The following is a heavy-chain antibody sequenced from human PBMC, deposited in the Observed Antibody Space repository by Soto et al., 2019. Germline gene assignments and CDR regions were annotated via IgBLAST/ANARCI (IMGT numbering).Heavy chain of an antibody. J-gene: IGHJ4*02. CDR2: INAGNGNT. CDR1: GYTFTSYA. Sequence: QVQLVQSGAEVKKPGASVKVSCKASGYTFTSYAMHSVRQAPGQRLEWMGWINAGNGNTKYSQKFHGRVTITRDTSASTAYMELSSLRSEDTAIYYCAGGDSGSYYIFDYWGQGTLVTVSS. D-gene: IGHD1-26*01. CDR3: AGGDSGSYYIFDY. V-gene: IGHV1-3*01.